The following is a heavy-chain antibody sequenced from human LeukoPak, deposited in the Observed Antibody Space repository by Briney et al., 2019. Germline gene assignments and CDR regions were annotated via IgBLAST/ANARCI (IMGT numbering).Heavy chain of an antibody. V-gene: IGHV4-4*07. Sequence: PDTLSLTCTISGRSISTYYWSCIAQPAGKGLDSIGRIYTRGSTNYNPSLKIRVTISVDTSKNQSSLKLSSVAAADTAVYYRARDSYGSGSYYNRHYYYYGMDVWGQGTTVTVSS. J-gene: IGHJ6*02. CDR2: IYTRGST. CDR1: GRSISTYY. CDR3: ARDSYGSGSYYNRHYYYYGMDV. D-gene: IGHD3-10*01.